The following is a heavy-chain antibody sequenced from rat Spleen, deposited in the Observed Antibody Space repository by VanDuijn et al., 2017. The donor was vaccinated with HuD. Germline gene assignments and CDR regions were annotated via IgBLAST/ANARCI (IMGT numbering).Heavy chain of an antibody. CDR2: ISYDGYNT. J-gene: IGHJ3*01. V-gene: IGHV5-20*01. CDR1: GFTFTNYD. CDR3: TTYPFSY. Sequence: EVKLVESGGGLVQPGRSMKLSCAASGFTFTNYDMAWVRQAPTKGLDWVASISYDGYNTYYRDSVKGRFTVSRDNAKSTLYLQMDSLRSEDTATYYCTTYPFSYWGQGTLVTVSS. D-gene: IGHD3-8*01.